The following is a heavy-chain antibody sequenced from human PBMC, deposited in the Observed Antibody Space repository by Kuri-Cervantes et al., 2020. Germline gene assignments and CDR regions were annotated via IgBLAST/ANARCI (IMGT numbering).Heavy chain of an antibody. CDR1: GFTFSSYS. Sequence: GGSLRLSCAASGFTFSSYSMNWVRQAPGKGLEWVAVIWYDGSNKYYADSVKGRFTISRYNSKNTLYLQMNSLRAEDTAVYYCAKVRPSETYYGAFDFWGQGTVVTVSS. V-gene: IGHV3-33*08. D-gene: IGHD3-16*01. J-gene: IGHJ3*01. CDR2: IWYDGSNK. CDR3: AKVRPSETYYGAFDF.